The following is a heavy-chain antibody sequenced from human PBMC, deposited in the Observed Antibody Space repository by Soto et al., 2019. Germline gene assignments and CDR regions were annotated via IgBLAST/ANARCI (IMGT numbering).Heavy chain of an antibody. J-gene: IGHJ6*02. CDR3: ARERITMVRGGYYYYYYGMDV. D-gene: IGHD3-10*01. CDR1: GGSFSGYY. Sequence: SETLSLTCAVYGGSFSGYYWSWIRQPPGKGLEWIGEINHSGSTNYNPSLKSRVTISVDTSKNQFSLKLSSVTAADTAVYYCARERITMVRGGYYYYYYGMDVWGQGTTVTVSS. V-gene: IGHV4-34*01. CDR2: INHSGST.